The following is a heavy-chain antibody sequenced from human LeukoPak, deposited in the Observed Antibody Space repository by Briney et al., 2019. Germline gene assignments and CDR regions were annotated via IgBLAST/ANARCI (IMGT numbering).Heavy chain of an antibody. J-gene: IGHJ4*02. D-gene: IGHD3-22*01. V-gene: IGHV4-34*01. Sequence: SETLTLTCAVYGGSFSGYYWSWIRQPPGKGLEWIGEINHSGSTNYNPSLKSRVTISVDTSKKQFSLKLSSVTAADTAVYYCVTYYFDSSGPKKNYWGQGTLVTVSS. CDR2: INHSGST. CDR3: VTYYFDSSGPKKNY. CDR1: GGSFSGYY.